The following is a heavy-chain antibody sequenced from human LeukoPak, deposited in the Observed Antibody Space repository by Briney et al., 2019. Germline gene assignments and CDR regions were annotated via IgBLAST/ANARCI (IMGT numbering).Heavy chain of an antibody. CDR2: INHSGST. D-gene: IGHD1-1*01. Sequence: SETLSLTCTVSGGSIISSDYHWSWIRQPPGKGLEWIGEINHSGSTNYNPSLKSRVTISVDTSKNQFSLKLSSVTAADTAVYYCARCRRYGPYYYYYYGMDVWGQGTTVTVSS. CDR1: GGSIISSDYH. J-gene: IGHJ6*02. CDR3: ARCRRYGPYYYYYYGMDV. V-gene: IGHV4-39*07.